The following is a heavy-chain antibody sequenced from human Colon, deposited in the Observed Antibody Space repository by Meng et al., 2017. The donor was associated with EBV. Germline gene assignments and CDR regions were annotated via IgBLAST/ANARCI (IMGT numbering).Heavy chain of an antibody. V-gene: IGHV4-31*03. J-gene: IGHJ4*02. CDR1: GGSVSSGGTH. Sequence: QVQMQASGAGVVKPSPPLHTSCTVSGGSVSSGGTHWTWIAQAPGKGLVGFGHIYYSASTFYHPSRRRGIIISIDTSKTQFSLNLRSVTAADTAVYYCARVSGGWDYFDYWGQGTLVTVSS. CDR2: IYYSAST. CDR3: ARVSGGWDYFDY. D-gene: IGHD2-15*01.